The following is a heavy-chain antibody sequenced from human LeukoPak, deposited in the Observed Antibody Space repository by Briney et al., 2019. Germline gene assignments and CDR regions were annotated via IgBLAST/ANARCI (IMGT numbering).Heavy chain of an antibody. Sequence: SVKVSCKASGGTFSSYAISWVRPAPGQGLEWMGRIIPILGIANYAQKFQGRVTITADKSTSTAYMELSSLRSEDTAVYYCARDVNWGSIRRDYWGQGTLVTVSS. CDR1: GGTFSSYA. CDR2: IIPILGIA. D-gene: IGHD7-27*01. J-gene: IGHJ4*02. CDR3: ARDVNWGSIRRDY. V-gene: IGHV1-69*04.